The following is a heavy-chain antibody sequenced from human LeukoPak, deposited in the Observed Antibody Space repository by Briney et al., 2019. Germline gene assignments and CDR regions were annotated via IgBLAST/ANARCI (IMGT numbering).Heavy chain of an antibody. Sequence: SSETLSLTCAVYGGSFSGYYWSWIRQPPGKGLEWLGEINHSGSTNHNPSLKSRVTISVDTSKNQFSLKLSSVTAADTAVYYCASGEVVAPADTDITSGMDVWGQGTTVIVSS. J-gene: IGHJ6*02. CDR2: INHSGST. CDR3: ASGEVVAPADTDITSGMDV. CDR1: GGSFSGYY. V-gene: IGHV4-34*01. D-gene: IGHD2-2*01.